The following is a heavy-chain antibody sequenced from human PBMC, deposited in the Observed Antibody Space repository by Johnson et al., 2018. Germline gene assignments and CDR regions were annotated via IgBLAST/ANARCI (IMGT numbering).Heavy chain of an antibody. D-gene: IGHD3-10*01. CDR1: GGSFSGYY. V-gene: IGHV4-34*01. CDR3: ARGRRKKMVRGTTNLYLDQYHDYMDV. J-gene: IGHJ6*03. Sequence: QVQLQQLGAGLLKPSEPLALTCAVYGGSFSGYYWSWIRQPPGKGLEWIGEINHSGSPNYTPSLKGRVTMSLHTSKNQFSLKLTSVTAPDTAVYFCARGRRKKMVRGTTNLYLDQYHDYMDVWDKGTTVTVSS. CDR2: INHSGSP.